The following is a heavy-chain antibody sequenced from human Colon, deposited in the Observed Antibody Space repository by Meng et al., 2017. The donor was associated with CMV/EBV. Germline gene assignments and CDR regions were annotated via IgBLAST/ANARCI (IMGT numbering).Heavy chain of an antibody. V-gene: IGHV4-39*01. D-gene: IGHD3-16*01. CDR2: IYFSGTS. J-gene: IGHJ6*02. Sequence: GSLRLSCTVSGASITSSTYYWTWIRPPPGKGLEWIVSIYFSGTSFYKSSLTSQVTISIDTSKSQFSLKVNSVTAADTAVYYCARSLSRYYFAMDVWGQGTTVTVSS. CDR3: ARSLSRYYFAMDV. CDR1: GASITSSTYY.